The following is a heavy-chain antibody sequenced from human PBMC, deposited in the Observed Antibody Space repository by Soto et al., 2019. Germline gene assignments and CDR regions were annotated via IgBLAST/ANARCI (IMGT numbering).Heavy chain of an antibody. J-gene: IGHJ4*02. V-gene: IGHV3-21*01. CDR3: ARDHEHY. Sequence: EVQLVESGGGLVKPGGSLRLSCAASGFTFSSYSMNWVRQAPGKGLEWVSSISSSSSYIYYADSVKGRFTISRDNANNSLYLQMNSLGDEYTAVYYCARDHEHYWGQGTLVTVSS. CDR2: ISSSSSYI. CDR1: GFTFSSYS.